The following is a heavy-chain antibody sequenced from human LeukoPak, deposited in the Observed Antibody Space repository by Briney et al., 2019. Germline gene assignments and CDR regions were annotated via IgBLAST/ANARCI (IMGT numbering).Heavy chain of an antibody. Sequence: SETLSLTCTLSGGSISQYYWSWIRQPPGKGPEWIGYVYRSGNTNYNPSLKTRVTISVDTSKNHSFLNLTSVTAADTAVYYCARVKDFPYSFFDLWGRGTLVTVSS. J-gene: IGHJ2*01. CDR2: VYRSGNT. V-gene: IGHV4-59*01. CDR1: GGSISQYY. CDR3: ARVKDFPYSFFDL.